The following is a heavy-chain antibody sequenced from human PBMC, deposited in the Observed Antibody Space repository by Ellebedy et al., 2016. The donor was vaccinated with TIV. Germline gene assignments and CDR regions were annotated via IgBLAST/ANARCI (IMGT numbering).Heavy chain of an antibody. CDR2: INPNTGDT. J-gene: IGHJ6*02. CDR1: GYTFTGYY. Sequence: ASVKVSCKASGYTFTGYYMHWVRQAPGQGLEWMGWINPNTGDTEDAQKCQGRVTMPRDTSISTAYMELTRLRSDDTAVYYCARGCSSISCSGDYYYSMVFWGQGTTVTVSS. CDR3: ARGCSSISCSGDYYYSMVF. V-gene: IGHV1-2*02. D-gene: IGHD2-2*01.